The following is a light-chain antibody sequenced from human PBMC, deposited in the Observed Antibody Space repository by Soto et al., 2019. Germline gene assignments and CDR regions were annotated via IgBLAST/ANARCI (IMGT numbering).Light chain of an antibody. J-gene: IGLJ1*01. V-gene: IGLV8-61*01. Sequence: QTVVTQEPSFSVSPGGTVTLTCGVSSGSVSTRYYPSWYQQTPGQAPRTLIYSTSTRSSGVPDRFSGSIVGNKAALTISGAQAEDEADYYCSSYRTGSAFYVFGSGTKLTVL. CDR2: STS. CDR1: SGSVSTRYY. CDR3: SSYRTGSAFYV.